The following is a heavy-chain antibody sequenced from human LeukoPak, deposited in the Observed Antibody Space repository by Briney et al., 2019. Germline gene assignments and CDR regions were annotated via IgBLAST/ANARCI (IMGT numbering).Heavy chain of an antibody. V-gene: IGHV1-2*02. D-gene: IGHD4-17*01. J-gene: IGHJ4*02. CDR1: GYTFTGYY. CDR2: INPNSGGT. CDR3: ARDIGSIHDYGDYGPLYGDY. Sequence: ASVKVSCKASGYTFTGYYMHWVRQAPGQGLEWMGWINPNSGGTNYAQKFQGRVTMTRDTSISTAYMELSRLRSDDTAVYYCARDIGSIHDYGDYGPLYGDYWGQGTLVTVSS.